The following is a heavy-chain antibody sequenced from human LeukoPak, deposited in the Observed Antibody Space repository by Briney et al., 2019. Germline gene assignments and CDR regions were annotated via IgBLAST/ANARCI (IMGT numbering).Heavy chain of an antibody. V-gene: IGHV1-8*01. CDR3: ARVAGSSDYDFWSGYYPLDY. J-gene: IGHJ4*02. CDR1: GYTFASYE. CDR2: MNPNSGNT. D-gene: IGHD3-3*01. Sequence: ASVKVSCKAFGYTFASYEINWVRQATGQGLEWMGWMNPNSGNTGYAQKFQGRVTMTRNTSISTAYMELSSLSSEDTAVYYCARVAGSSDYDFWSGYYPLDYWGQGTLVTVSS.